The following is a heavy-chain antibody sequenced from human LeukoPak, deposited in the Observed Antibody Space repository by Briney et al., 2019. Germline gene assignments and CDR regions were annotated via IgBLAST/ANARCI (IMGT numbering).Heavy chain of an antibody. J-gene: IGHJ6*04. D-gene: IGHD6-13*01. Sequence: GGSLRLSCAASGFTFSSYGMHWVRQAPGKGLEWVAVTWYDGSNKYYADSVKGRFTISRDNSKNTLYLQMNSLRAEDTAVYYCARGESSSWYLKPYYGMDVWGKGTTVTVSS. CDR1: GFTFSSYG. CDR3: ARGESSSWYLKPYYGMDV. CDR2: TWYDGSNK. V-gene: IGHV3-33*01.